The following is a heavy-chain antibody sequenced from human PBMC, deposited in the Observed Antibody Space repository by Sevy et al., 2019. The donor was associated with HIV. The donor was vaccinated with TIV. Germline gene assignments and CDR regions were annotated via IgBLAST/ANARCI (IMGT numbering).Heavy chain of an antibody. V-gene: IGHV3-15*05. J-gene: IGHJ4*02. CDR3: TTKKDFWSGYFYFDY. D-gene: IGHD3-3*01. Sequence: GGSLRLSCAASGFTFSKAWMNWVRQAPGKGLEWVGRIKGKTDGGTTDYAASVKGRFTISRDDSKNTLYLQMNSLKTDDTAVYYCTTKKDFWSGYFYFDYWGQGTLVTVSS. CDR2: IKGKTDGGTT. CDR1: GFTFSKAW.